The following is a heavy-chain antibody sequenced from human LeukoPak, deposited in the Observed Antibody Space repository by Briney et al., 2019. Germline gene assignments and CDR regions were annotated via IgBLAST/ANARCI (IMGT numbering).Heavy chain of an antibody. D-gene: IGHD3-9*01. CDR2: ISYGGSNK. CDR3: ARDQYDILTGYTYYYYYYMDV. J-gene: IGHJ6*03. V-gene: IGHV3-30*01. CDR1: GVTFSSYA. Sequence: GGSLRLSCAASGVTFSSYAMHWVHQAPGKGLEWVAVISYGGSNKYYADSVKGRFTISRDNSKNTLYLQMNSLRAEDTAVYYCARDQYDILTGYTYYYYYYMDVWGKGTTVTVSS.